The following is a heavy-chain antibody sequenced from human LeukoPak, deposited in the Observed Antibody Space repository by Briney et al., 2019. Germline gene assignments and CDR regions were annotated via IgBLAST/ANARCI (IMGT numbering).Heavy chain of an antibody. CDR1: GFTFSSYS. Sequence: PGGSLRLSCAASGFTFSSYSMNWVRQAPGKGLEWVSSIRSSSSYIYYADSVKGRFTISRDNAKNSLYLQMNSLRAEDTAVYYCATPIAAAGPVWYYMDVWGKGTTVTVSS. CDR2: IRSSSSYI. D-gene: IGHD6-13*01. CDR3: ATPIAAAGPVWYYMDV. J-gene: IGHJ6*03. V-gene: IGHV3-21*01.